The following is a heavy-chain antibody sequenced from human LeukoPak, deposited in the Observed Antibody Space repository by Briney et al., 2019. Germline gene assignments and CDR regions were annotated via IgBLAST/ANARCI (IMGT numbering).Heavy chain of an antibody. CDR1: GYSFTGYY. V-gene: IGHV1-2*02. J-gene: IGHJ4*02. Sequence: ASVKVSCKTSGYSFTGYYMHWVRQAPGQGLEWMGWINPNSGGTNYAQKFQGRVTMTRDTSISTAYMELSRLRADDPAVYYCAPSGNEYYFDYWGQGTLVTVSS. D-gene: IGHD1-1*01. CDR3: APSGNEYYFDY. CDR2: INPNSGGT.